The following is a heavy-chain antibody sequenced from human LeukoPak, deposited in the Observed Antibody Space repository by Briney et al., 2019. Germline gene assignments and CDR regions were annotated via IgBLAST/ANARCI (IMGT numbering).Heavy chain of an antibody. CDR1: GDSVSSNSAA. CDR3: AREGGIAAAGIFNWFDP. V-gene: IGHV6-1*01. Sequence: SQTLSLTCAISGDSVSSNSAAWNWIRQSPSRGLEWLGRTYYRSKWYNDYAVPVKSRITINPDTSKNQFSLQLNSVTPEDTAVYYCAREGGIAAAGIFNWFDPWGQGTLVTVSS. J-gene: IGHJ5*02. D-gene: IGHD6-13*01. CDR2: TYYRSKWYN.